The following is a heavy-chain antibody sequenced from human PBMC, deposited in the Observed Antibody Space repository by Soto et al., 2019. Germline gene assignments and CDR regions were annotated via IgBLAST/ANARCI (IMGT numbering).Heavy chain of an antibody. CDR3: AKAGWLGWFDP. D-gene: IGHD1-1*01. V-gene: IGHV1-8*01. CDR2: MNPKNGNT. CDR1: GDTFTSYD. Sequence: QVQLVQSGAEVKKPGASVKVSCKASGDTFTSYDINWVPQATGQGLEWMGWMNPKNGNTGYAQKFQGRVTMTRNTSITTAYMELSSLRSEDTAVYYCAKAGWLGWFDPWGQGTLVTVSS. J-gene: IGHJ5*02.